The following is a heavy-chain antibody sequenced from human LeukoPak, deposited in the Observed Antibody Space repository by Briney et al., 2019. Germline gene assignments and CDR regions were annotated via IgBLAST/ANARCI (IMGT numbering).Heavy chain of an antibody. Sequence: GGSLRLSCAASGFTFSSYWMTWFRQAPGKGLEWVAHIKEDGSEKYYVDSVRGRFTISRDSAKNSLYLQMNSLRAEDAAVYFCARDRGYCANGVCYMQNDYWGQGTLVTVSS. V-gene: IGHV3-7*01. CDR2: IKEDGSEK. CDR1: GFTFSSYW. CDR3: ARDRGYCANGVCYMQNDY. J-gene: IGHJ4*02. D-gene: IGHD2-8*01.